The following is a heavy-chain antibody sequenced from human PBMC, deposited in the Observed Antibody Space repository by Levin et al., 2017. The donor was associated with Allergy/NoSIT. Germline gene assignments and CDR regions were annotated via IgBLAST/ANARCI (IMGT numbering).Heavy chain of an antibody. J-gene: IGHJ3*02. CDR3: ARDNYDILTGWDAFDI. D-gene: IGHD3-9*01. Sequence: ASVKVSCKASGYTFTGYYMHWVRQAPGQGLEWMGWINPNSGGTNYAQKFQGRVTMTRDTSISTAYMELSRLRSDDTAVYYCARDNYDILTGWDAFDIWGQGTMVTVSS. V-gene: IGHV1-2*02. CDR1: GYTFTGYY. CDR2: INPNSGGT.